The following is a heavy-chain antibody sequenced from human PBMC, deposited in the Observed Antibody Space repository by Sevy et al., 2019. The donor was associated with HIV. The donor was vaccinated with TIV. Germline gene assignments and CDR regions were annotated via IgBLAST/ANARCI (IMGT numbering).Heavy chain of an antibody. V-gene: IGHV3-33*01. CDR3: ARDLGYGDLGDYYYYYGMDV. Sequence: GGSLRLSCAASGFTFSSYGMHWVRQAPGKGLPGVAVIWYDGSNKYYADSVKGRFIISRDNSKNTLYLQMNSLRAEDTAVYYCARDLGYGDLGDYYYYYGMDVWGQGTTVTVSS. D-gene: IGHD4-17*01. CDR1: GFTFSSYG. CDR2: IWYDGSNK. J-gene: IGHJ6*02.